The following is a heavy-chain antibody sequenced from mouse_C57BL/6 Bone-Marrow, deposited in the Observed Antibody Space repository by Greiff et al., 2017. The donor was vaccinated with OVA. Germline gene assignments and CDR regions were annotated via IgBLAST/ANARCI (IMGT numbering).Heavy chain of an antibody. D-gene: IGHD2-3*01. CDR2: IDPSDSYT. V-gene: IGHV1-59*01. Sequence: VQLQQPGAELVRPGTSVKLSCKASDYTFTSYWMHWVKQRPGQGLEWIGVIDPSDSYTNYNQKFKGKATLTVDTSSSTAYMQLSSLTSEDSAVYYCAVDGFPRFAYWGQGTLVTVSA. CDR1: DYTFTSYW. J-gene: IGHJ3*01. CDR3: AVDGFPRFAY.